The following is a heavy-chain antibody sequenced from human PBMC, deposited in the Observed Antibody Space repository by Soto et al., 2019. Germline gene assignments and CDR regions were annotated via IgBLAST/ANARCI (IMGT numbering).Heavy chain of an antibody. CDR1: GYTFTSYG. V-gene: IGHV1-2*04. D-gene: IGHD6-19*01. J-gene: IGHJ4*02. CDR2: INPNSGGT. CDR3: ARDRAAVAGTFDY. Sequence: ASVKVSFKASGYTFTSYGISWVRQAPGQGLEWMGWINPNSGGTNYAQRFQGWVTMTRDTSISTAYMELSRLRSDDTAVYYCARDRAAVAGTFDYWGQGTLVTVSS.